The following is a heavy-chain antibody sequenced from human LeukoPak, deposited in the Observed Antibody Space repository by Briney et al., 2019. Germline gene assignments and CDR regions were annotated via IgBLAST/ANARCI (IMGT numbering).Heavy chain of an antibody. Sequence: PSETLSLTCTVSGGSISSYYWSWIRQPPGKGLEWIGYIYYSGSTNYNPSLKSRVTISVDTSKNQFSLKLSSVTAADTAVYYCARLPIGYCSGGSCYDTANFDYWGQETLVTVSS. CDR3: ARLPIGYCSGGSCYDTANFDY. CDR2: IYYSGST. V-gene: IGHV4-59*08. CDR1: GGSISSYY. J-gene: IGHJ4*02. D-gene: IGHD2-15*01.